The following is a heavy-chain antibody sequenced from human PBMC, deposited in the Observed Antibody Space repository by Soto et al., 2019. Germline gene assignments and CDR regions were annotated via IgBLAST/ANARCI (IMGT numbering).Heavy chain of an antibody. CDR1: GDSVSNNRAA. V-gene: IGHV6-1*01. Sequence: SQTLSLTFAITGDSVSNNRAAWNWIRQSPSRGLEWLGRTYYRSKWYNDYAVSVKSRAIINPDTSKNQFSLQLRSVTPEDTAVYYCAREASVWFDPWGQGTLVTVSS. CDR2: TYYRSKWYN. J-gene: IGHJ5*02. CDR3: AREASVWFDP.